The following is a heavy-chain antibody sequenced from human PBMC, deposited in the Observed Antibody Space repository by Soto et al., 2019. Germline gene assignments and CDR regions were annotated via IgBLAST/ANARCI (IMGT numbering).Heavy chain of an antibody. CDR2: MYYSGGT. J-gene: IGHJ4*02. CDR3: ARRIVAKETFDY. CDR1: GGSLSSSSYF. V-gene: IGHV4-39*01. Sequence: PSETLSLTCTVSGGSLSSSSYFWGWIRQPPGKGLEWIGSMYYSGGTYYNPSLKSRVTISVDTSKNQFSLTVTSVTAADTAVYYCARRIVAKETFDYWGQGTLVTVSS. D-gene: IGHD5-12*01.